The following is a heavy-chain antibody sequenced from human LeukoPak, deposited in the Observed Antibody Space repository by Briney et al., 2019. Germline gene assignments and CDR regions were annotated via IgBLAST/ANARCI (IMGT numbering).Heavy chain of an antibody. CDR1: GFTFSSYA. V-gene: IGHV3-23*01. J-gene: IGHJ6*02. CDR2: ISGSGGST. D-gene: IGHD5-12*01. Sequence: PGGSLRLSCTASGFTFSSYAMSWVRQAPGKGLEWVSAISGSGGSTYYADSVKGRFTISRDNSKNTLYLQMNSLRVEDTALYYCARANTYDSNYYYGMDVWGQGTTVTVSS. CDR3: ARANTYDSNYYYGMDV.